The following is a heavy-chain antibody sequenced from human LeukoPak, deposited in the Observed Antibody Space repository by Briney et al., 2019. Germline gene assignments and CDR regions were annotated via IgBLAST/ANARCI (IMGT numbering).Heavy chain of an antibody. CDR3: ARAEKEYRYGPHYGMDV. V-gene: IGHV1-2*04. CDR1: GYTFTCYY. Sequence: ASVKVSCKASGYTFTCYYVHWVRQAPGQGLEWMGWINPNSGGTNYAQKFQGWVTMTRDTSSSTAYMELSRLKSDDTAVYYCARAEKEYRYGPHYGMDVWGQGTTVTVSS. D-gene: IGHD5-18*01. CDR2: INPNSGGT. J-gene: IGHJ6*02.